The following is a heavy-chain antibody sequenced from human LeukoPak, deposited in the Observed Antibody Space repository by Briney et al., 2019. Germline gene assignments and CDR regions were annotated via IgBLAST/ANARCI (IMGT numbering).Heavy chain of an antibody. CDR1: GYSFTSHG. Sequence: GASVNVSCKASGYSFTSHGISWVRQAPGQGLEWMGWISAYNGNTNYAQKLQGRVTMTTDTSTSTAYMELRSLRSDDTAVYYCARDLPPKYYYDSSGSGDWFDPWGQGTLVTVSS. CDR3: ARDLPPKYYYDSSGSGDWFDP. V-gene: IGHV1-18*01. CDR2: ISAYNGNT. D-gene: IGHD3-22*01. J-gene: IGHJ5*02.